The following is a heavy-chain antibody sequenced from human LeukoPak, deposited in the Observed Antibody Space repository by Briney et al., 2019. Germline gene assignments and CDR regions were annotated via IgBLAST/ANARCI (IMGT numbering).Heavy chain of an antibody. CDR2: VIPIFATS. J-gene: IGHJ4*02. CDR3: ARVSEVWHLDY. CDR1: GVTFSSYS. Sequence: ASVKVSCKASGVTFSSYSFIWVRQAPGQGLEWMGGVIPIFATSNYAQKFQDRVTITADISTSTAYMELSSLRSEDTAVYYCARVSEVWHLDYWGQGALVTVSS. D-gene: IGHD3-3*02. V-gene: IGHV1-69*06.